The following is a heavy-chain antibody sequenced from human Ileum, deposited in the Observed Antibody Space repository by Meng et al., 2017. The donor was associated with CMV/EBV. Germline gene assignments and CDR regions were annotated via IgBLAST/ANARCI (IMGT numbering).Heavy chain of an antibody. CDR3: ARATRGQNIAAADPDLLDY. D-gene: IGHD6-13*01. CDR1: GFTVSSNY. J-gene: IGHJ4*02. CDR2: VYSGGST. V-gene: IGHV3-53*01. Sequence: GESLKISCAASGFTVSSNYMSWVRQALGKGLEWVSVVYSGGSTYYADSVKGRFTISRDNFKNTQYLQMNSLRDEAAAVYYRARATRGQNIAAADPDLLDYWGQGTLVTVSS.